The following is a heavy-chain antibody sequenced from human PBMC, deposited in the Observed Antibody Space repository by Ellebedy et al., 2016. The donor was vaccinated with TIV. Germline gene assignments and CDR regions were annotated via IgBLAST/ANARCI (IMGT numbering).Heavy chain of an antibody. CDR3: TNRITMIRDY. J-gene: IGHJ4*02. D-gene: IGHD3-22*01. V-gene: IGHV3-15*07. Sequence: GESLKISCAASGFTFSNAWMNWVRQAPGKGLEWVGRIKSKTDGGTTDYAAPVKGRFTISRDDSKNTLYLQMNSLKTEDTAVYYCTNRITMIRDYWGQGTLVTASS. CDR2: IKSKTDGGTT. CDR1: GFTFSNAW.